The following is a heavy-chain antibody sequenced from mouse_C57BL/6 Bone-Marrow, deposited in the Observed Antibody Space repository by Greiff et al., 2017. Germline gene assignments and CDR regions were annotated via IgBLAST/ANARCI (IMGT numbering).Heavy chain of an antibody. CDR2: INYDGSRT. CDR3: ARDEDGYAFAY. Sequence: EVMLVESEGGLVQPGSSMKLSCTASGFTFSDYYMAWVRQVPETGLEWVANINYDGSRTYYLDSLKSRFILSRDNAKNILYLQMSRLKSEETATYYCARDEDGYAFAYWGKGTLVTVSA. V-gene: IGHV5-16*01. CDR1: GFTFSDYY. J-gene: IGHJ3*01. D-gene: IGHD2-3*01.